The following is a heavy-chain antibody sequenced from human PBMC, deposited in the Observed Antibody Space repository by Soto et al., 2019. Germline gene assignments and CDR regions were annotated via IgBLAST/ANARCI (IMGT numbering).Heavy chain of an antibody. D-gene: IGHD3-22*01. V-gene: IGHV1-69*13. Sequence: GASVKVSCKASGGTFSSYAISWVRKAPGQGLEWMGGIIPIFGTANYAQKFQGRVTITADESTSTAYMELSSLRSEDTAVYYCASTAYYYDSSGYYYEPDYWGQGTLVTVSS. CDR1: GGTFSSYA. J-gene: IGHJ4*02. CDR3: ASTAYYYDSSGYYYEPDY. CDR2: IIPIFGTA.